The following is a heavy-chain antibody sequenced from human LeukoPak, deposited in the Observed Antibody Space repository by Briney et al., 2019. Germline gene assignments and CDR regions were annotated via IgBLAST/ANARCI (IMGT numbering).Heavy chain of an antibody. J-gene: IGHJ4*02. Sequence: GGSLRLSCAASGFTFSSYGMHWVRQAPGKGLEWVAVISYDGSNKYYADSVKGRFTISRDNSKNTLCLQMNSLRAEDTAVYYCAKDWKAYCGGDCYSFFDYWGQGTLVTVSS. CDR2: ISYDGSNK. CDR3: AKDWKAYCGGDCYSFFDY. CDR1: GFTFSSYG. V-gene: IGHV3-30*18. D-gene: IGHD2-21*02.